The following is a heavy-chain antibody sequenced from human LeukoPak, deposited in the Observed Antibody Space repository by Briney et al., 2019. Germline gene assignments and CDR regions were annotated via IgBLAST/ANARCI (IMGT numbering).Heavy chain of an antibody. CDR3: ARGLLAAPKPKNDAFDI. Sequence: SETPSLTCSVSGYFISSGYYWGWIRQPPGQGLEWIGSIYHSGSTFYNPSLKSRVSIAVDTSKNQFSLKLSSVTAADTAVYYCARGLLAAPKPKNDAFDIWGQGTMVTVSS. V-gene: IGHV4-38-2*02. J-gene: IGHJ3*02. CDR2: IYHSGST. CDR1: GYFISSGYY. D-gene: IGHD2-15*01.